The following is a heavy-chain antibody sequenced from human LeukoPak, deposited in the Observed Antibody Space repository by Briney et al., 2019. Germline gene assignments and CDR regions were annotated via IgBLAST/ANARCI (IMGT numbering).Heavy chain of an antibody. J-gene: IGHJ5*02. V-gene: IGHV3-74*01. CDR2: INSDGSST. Sequence: GGSLSLSCAASGFAFSSYWMHWVRQAPGKGRVWVSRINSDGSSTSYADSVKGRFTISRDNAKNTLYLQMNSLRAEDTAVYYCARDASWYYYDSSGPIWFDPWGQGTLVTVSS. CDR1: GFAFSSYW. CDR3: ARDASWYYYDSSGPIWFDP. D-gene: IGHD3-22*01.